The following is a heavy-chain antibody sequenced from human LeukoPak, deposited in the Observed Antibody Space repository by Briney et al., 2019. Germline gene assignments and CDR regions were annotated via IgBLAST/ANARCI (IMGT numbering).Heavy chain of an antibody. D-gene: IGHD6-13*01. CDR2: IKEAGSEK. Sequence: GGSLRLSCAASGFTFSNYWMSWVRQAPGKGLEFMANIKEAGSEKYYVDSVKGRFTISRDNAKNSLYLQMNSLRAEDTAVYYCAREGYYRSSSWGQGTLVTVSS. CDR3: AREGYYRSSS. J-gene: IGHJ4*02. V-gene: IGHV3-7*01. CDR1: GFTFSNYW.